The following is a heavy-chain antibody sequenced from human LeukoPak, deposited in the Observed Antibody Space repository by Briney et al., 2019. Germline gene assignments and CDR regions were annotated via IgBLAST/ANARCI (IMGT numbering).Heavy chain of an antibody. CDR3: AKDKLGYCSGGSCYSFWFDP. V-gene: IGHV3-23*01. Sequence: PGGSLRLSCAASGFTLSSYAMSWVRQAPGKGLEWVSAISGSGGSTYYADSVKGRFTISRDNSKNTLYLQMNSLRAEDTAVYYCAKDKLGYCSGGSCYSFWFDPWGQGTLVTVSS. D-gene: IGHD2-15*01. J-gene: IGHJ5*02. CDR2: ISGSGGST. CDR1: GFTLSSYA.